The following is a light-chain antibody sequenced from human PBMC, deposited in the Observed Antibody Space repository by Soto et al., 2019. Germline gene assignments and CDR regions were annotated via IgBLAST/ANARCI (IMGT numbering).Light chain of an antibody. CDR3: QSYDSSLSGDV. CDR1: GSNIGAGYD. J-gene: IGLJ1*01. Sequence: QSVLTQPPSVSGAPGQRVTISCTGSGSNIGAGYDVHWYQQLPGTAHKLLIYGNSNRPSGVPDRLSGSKSGTSASLAITGLQAEDEADYYCQSYDSSLSGDVFGTGTKVTVL. CDR2: GNS. V-gene: IGLV1-40*01.